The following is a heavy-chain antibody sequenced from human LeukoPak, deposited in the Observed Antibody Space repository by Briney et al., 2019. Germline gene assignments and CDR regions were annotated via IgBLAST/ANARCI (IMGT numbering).Heavy chain of an antibody. Sequence: GGSLRLSCAVSGFTFDDYAMHWVRQAPGKGLEWVSGISWNSGSIGYADSVKGRFTISRDNSKNSLYLQMNSLRAEDMALYYCARGGGWSGSNWFDPWGQGTLVTVSS. CDR2: ISWNSGSI. CDR1: GFTFDDYA. V-gene: IGHV3-9*03. D-gene: IGHD3-3*01. J-gene: IGHJ5*02. CDR3: ARGGGWSGSNWFDP.